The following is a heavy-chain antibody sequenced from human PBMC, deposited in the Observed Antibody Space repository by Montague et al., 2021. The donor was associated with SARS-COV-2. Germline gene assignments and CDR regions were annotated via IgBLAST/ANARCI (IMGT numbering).Heavy chain of an antibody. CDR3: AREDRWNWFDP. Sequence: SETLSLTCTVPGGSINSSYWSWIRQHPGKGLEWIGDIYYRGSTNYNPSLETRVTISVDPSKNQFSLKLSSVTAADTAVYYCAREDRWNWFDPWDQGTLVIVSS. CDR2: IYYRGST. J-gene: IGHJ5*02. CDR1: GGSINSSY. V-gene: IGHV4-59*01. D-gene: IGHD5-24*01.